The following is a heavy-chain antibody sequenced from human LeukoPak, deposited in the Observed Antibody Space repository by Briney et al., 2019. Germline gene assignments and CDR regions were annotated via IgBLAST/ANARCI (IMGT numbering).Heavy chain of an antibody. V-gene: IGHV1-69*06. CDR3: VCYYGSGSYQKYYFDY. D-gene: IGHD3-10*01. Sequence: EASVKVSCKASGGTFSSYAISWVRQAPGQGLEWMGGIIPIFGTANYAQKFQGRVTITADKSTSTAYMELSSLRSEDTAVYYCVCYYGSGSYQKYYFDYWGQGTLVIVSS. CDR2: IIPIFGTA. CDR1: GGTFSSYA. J-gene: IGHJ4*02.